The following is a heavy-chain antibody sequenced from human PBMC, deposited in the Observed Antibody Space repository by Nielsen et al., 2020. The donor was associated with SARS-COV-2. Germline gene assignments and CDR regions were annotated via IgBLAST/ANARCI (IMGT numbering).Heavy chain of an antibody. J-gene: IGHJ4*02. V-gene: IGHV4-31*03. Sequence: SETLSLTCIVSGDSITSGGYYWTWIRQLTGKGLEWIGYIYYTGITSCNPSLKSRVTLSVDTSDNQFSLKLSSVTAADTAMYYCARTGIVAAGEDSWGQGILVAVSS. D-gene: IGHD6-25*01. CDR3: ARTGIVAAGEDS. CDR2: IYYTGIT. CDR1: GDSITSGGYY.